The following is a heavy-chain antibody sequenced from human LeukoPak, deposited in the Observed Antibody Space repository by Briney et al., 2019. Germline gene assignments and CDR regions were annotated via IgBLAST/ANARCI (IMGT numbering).Heavy chain of an antibody. CDR1: GFSFRTYW. J-gene: IGHJ5*02. D-gene: IGHD2-15*01. V-gene: IGHV3-74*01. Sequence: GGSLRLSCAASGFSFRTYWMHWVRQIPGKGLVWVSRINSDGSTTSYADSVKGRFTISRDNGKNTLYLQMNSLITDDTAVYYCARDHCSGGSCYLNWFDPWGQGTLVTVSS. CDR3: ARDHCSGGSCYLNWFDP. CDR2: INSDGSTT.